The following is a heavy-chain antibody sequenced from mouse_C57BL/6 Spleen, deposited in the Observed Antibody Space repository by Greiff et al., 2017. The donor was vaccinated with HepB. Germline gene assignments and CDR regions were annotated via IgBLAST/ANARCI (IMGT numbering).Heavy chain of an antibody. CDR3: ARSYGNYVGNAMDY. D-gene: IGHD2-1*01. V-gene: IGHV1-55*01. J-gene: IGHJ4*01. CDR1: GYTFTSYW. CDR2: IYPGSGST. Sequence: QVQLQQPGAELVKPGASVKMSCKASGYTFTSYWITWVKQRPGQGLEWIGDIYPGSGSTNYNEKFKSKATLTVDTSSSPAYMQLSSLTSEDSAVYYCARSYGNYVGNAMDYWGQGTSVTVSS.